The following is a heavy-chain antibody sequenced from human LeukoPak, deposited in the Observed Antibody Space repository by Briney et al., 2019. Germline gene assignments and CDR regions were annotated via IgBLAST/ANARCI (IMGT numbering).Heavy chain of an antibody. J-gene: IGHJ5*02. V-gene: IGHV4-34*01. CDR3: ARAWGDYVWGSYRPPTGWFDP. D-gene: IGHD3-16*02. CDR1: GGSFSGYY. CDR2: INHSGST. Sequence: PSETLSLTCAVYGGSFSGYYWSWIRQPPGKGLEWIGKINHSGSTNYNPSLKSRVTISVDTSKNQFSLKLSSVTAADTAVYYCARAWGDYVWGSYRPPTGWFDPWGQGTLVTVSS.